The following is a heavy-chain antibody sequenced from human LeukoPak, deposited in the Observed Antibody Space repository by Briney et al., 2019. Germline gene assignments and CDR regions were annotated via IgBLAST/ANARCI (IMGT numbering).Heavy chain of an antibody. V-gene: IGHV4-4*07. J-gene: IGHJ6*03. D-gene: IGHD2-2*01. CDR1: GGSISSYY. CDR2: IHTSGST. CDR3: ARGIYCSSTSCYYYYYMDV. Sequence: PSETLSLTCTVSGGSISSYYWSWIRQPAGKGLEWIGRIHTSGSTNYYPSLKSRVTMSVDTSKNQFSLKLSSVTAADTAVYYCARGIYCSSTSCYYYYYMDVWGKGTTVTVSS.